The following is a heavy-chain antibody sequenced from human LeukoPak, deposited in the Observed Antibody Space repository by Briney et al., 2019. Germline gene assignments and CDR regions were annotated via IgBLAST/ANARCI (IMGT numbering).Heavy chain of an antibody. V-gene: IGHV4-34*01. D-gene: IGHD6-6*01. Sequence: SEILSLTCAVYGGSFSGYYWSWIRQPPGKGLEWIGEINHSGSTNYNPSLQSRVTISVDTSKNQFSLNLNSVTAADTAVYYCARGGAARLHFQNWGQGTLVTVSS. CDR3: ARGGAARLHFQN. CDR1: GGSFSGYY. CDR2: INHSGST. J-gene: IGHJ1*01.